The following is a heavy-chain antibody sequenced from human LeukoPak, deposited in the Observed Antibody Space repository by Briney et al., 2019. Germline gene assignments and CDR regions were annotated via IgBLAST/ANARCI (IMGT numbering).Heavy chain of an antibody. V-gene: IGHV1-18*01. J-gene: IGHJ4*02. CDR1: GYTFTSYG. CDR2: ISAHNGNT. Sequence: ASVKVSCKASGYTFTSYGISWVRQAPGQGLEWMGWISAHNGNTNYAQKLQGRVTMTTDTSTSTAYMELRSLRSDDTAVYYCARGHDYGGNSPPFDYWGQGTLVTVSS. D-gene: IGHD4-23*01. CDR3: ARGHDYGGNSPPFDY.